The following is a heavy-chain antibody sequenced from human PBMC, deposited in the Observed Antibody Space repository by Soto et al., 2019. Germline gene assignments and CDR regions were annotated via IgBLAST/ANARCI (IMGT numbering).Heavy chain of an antibody. D-gene: IGHD2-15*01. V-gene: IGHV4-31*03. J-gene: IGHJ4*02. CDR2: IYYSGST. CDR1: GGSISSGGYF. CDR3: ATMGTPATGLYYFDY. Sequence: KPSETLSLTCTVSGGSISSGGYFWSWIRQHPGKGLEWIGFIYYSGSTYYNPSLKSRVTISVDTSKNQFSLKLSSVTAADTAVYYCATMGTPATGLYYFDYWGQGTLVTVSS.